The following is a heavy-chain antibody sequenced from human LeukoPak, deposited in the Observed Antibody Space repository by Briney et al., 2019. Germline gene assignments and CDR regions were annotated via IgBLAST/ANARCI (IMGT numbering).Heavy chain of an antibody. Sequence: SETLSLTCTVSGYSISSGYYWGWIRQPPGKGLEWIGSIYHSGSTYYNPSLKSRVTISIDTSKNQISLKLSSLTAADTAVYYCARGNYYMDVWGKGTTVTVSS. J-gene: IGHJ6*03. CDR1: GYSISSGYY. CDR3: ARGNYYMDV. V-gene: IGHV4-38-2*02. CDR2: IYHSGST.